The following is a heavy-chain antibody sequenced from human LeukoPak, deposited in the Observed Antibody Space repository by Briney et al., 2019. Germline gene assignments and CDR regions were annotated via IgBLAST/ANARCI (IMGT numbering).Heavy chain of an antibody. CDR2: ISYDGSNK. Sequence: GGSLRLSCAASGFTFSSYDMHWVRQAPGKGLEWGAVISYDGSNKYYADSVKGRFTISRDNSKNTLYLQMNSLRAEDTAVYYCARSTAYYDFWSGYPDDYWGQGTLVTVSS. CDR3: ARSTAYYDFWSGYPDDY. D-gene: IGHD3-3*01. V-gene: IGHV3-30*03. J-gene: IGHJ4*02. CDR1: GFTFSSYD.